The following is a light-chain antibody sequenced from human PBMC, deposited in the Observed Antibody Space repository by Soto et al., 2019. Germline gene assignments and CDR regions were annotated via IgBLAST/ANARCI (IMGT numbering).Light chain of an antibody. CDR1: SPIDGSNY. CDR3: ETWEWSLRVYVL. CDR2: DNK. Sequence: QCVLTPPPTVSEAPGQKVTLSCSGRSPIDGSNYVSWYTQLPGTATKLRIYDNKKRPSGIPDRCSGSKSGTSATLDSTGLQNWDEADYYCETWEWSLRVYVLFGGGTELT. J-gene: IGLJ2*01. V-gene: IGLV1-51*01.